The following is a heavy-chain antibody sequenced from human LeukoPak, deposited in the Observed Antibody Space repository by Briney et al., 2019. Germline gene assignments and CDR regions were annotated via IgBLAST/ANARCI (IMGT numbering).Heavy chain of an antibody. V-gene: IGHV4-38-2*02. CDR2: IYHSGTT. CDR1: GYSISSGYY. Sequence: SETLSLTCTVSGYSISSGYYWGWIRQPPGKGLEWIGNIYHSGTTYYNPSLKSRVTISVDTSKNQFSLKLSSMTAADTAVYCCARATTLRYYYYYMDVWGKGTTVTVSS. CDR3: ARATTLRYYYYYMDV. J-gene: IGHJ6*03. D-gene: IGHD1-26*01.